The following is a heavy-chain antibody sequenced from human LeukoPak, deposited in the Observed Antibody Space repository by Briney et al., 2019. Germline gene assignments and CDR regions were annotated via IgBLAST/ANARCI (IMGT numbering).Heavy chain of an antibody. CDR3: ARDRGYSGYDGMDV. D-gene: IGHD5-12*01. CDR2: IYSGGST. Sequence: PGGSLGLSCAASGFTVSSNYMSWVRQAPGKGLEWVSVIYSGGSTYYADSVKGRFTISRDNSKNTLYLQMNSLRAEDTAVYYCARDRGYSGYDGMDVWGQGTTVTVSS. V-gene: IGHV3-53*01. CDR1: GFTVSSNY. J-gene: IGHJ6*02.